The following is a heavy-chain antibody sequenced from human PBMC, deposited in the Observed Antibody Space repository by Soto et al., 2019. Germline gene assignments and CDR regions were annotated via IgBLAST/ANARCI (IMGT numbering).Heavy chain of an antibody. CDR1: GFTFSSYA. D-gene: IGHD3-10*01. CDR2: ISYDGSNK. Sequence: GGSLRLSCAAPGFTFSSYAMHWVRQAPGKGLEWVAVISYDGSNKYYADSVKGRFTISRDNSKNTLYLQMNSLRAEDTAVYYCARGVRGVDMVRGAYYYYYGMDVWGQGTTVTVSS. V-gene: IGHV3-30-3*01. CDR3: ARGVRGVDMVRGAYYYYYGMDV. J-gene: IGHJ6*02.